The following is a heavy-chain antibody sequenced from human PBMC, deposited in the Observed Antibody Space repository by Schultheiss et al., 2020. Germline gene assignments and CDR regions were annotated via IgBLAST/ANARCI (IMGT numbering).Heavy chain of an antibody. V-gene: IGHV4-34*01. J-gene: IGHJ6*04. CDR3: ARRGRVTNYYYYGMDV. CDR1: GGSFSGYY. Sequence: SETLSLTCAVYGGSFSGYYWSWIRQPPGKGLEWIGEIYHSGSTNYNPSLKSRVTISVDTSKNQFSLKLSSVTAADTAVYYCARRGRVTNYYYYGMDVWGKGPTVTVPQ. D-gene: IGHD2-21*02. CDR2: IYHSGST.